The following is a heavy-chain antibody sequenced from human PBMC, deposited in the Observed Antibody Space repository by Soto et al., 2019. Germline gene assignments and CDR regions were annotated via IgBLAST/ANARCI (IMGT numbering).Heavy chain of an antibody. Sequence: EVELVESGGGLVQPGRSLTLACAASGFMFEDYAMHWVRQVPGKGLEWVSGISWNRGDIAYVDSVKGRFTISRDNAKKSLTLLRNSLRPENTALYYCAKGRVATIKEYGMDVWGQGTTVIVSS. CDR3: AKGRVATIKEYGMDV. CDR2: ISWNRGDI. CDR1: GFMFEDYA. D-gene: IGHD3-3*01. V-gene: IGHV3-9*01. J-gene: IGHJ6*02.